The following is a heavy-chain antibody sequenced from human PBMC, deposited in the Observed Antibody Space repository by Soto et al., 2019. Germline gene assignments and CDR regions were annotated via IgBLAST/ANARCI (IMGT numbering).Heavy chain of an antibody. Sequence: GAPVKGSRKASGYTFTIYGIPLVRQAPGQKLEWMGWINAGNGNTKYSQKFQGRVTITRDTSASTAYMELSSLRSEDTAVYYCARQSTLLWFGESRREFDYWGQGTLVTVSS. D-gene: IGHD3-10*01. CDR2: INAGNGNT. J-gene: IGHJ4*02. CDR1: GYTFTIYG. V-gene: IGHV1-3*01. CDR3: ARQSTLLWFGESRREFDY.